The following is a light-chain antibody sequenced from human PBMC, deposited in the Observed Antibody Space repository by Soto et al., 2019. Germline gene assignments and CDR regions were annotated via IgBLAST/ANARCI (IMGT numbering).Light chain of an antibody. J-gene: IGLJ1*01. CDR1: NIGTKS. CDR3: QVWDSDSEHYV. V-gene: IGLV3-21*02. CDR2: DDA. Sequence: SYVLTQPSSLSVAPGQTARIPCGGDNIGTKSVHWYRQRPGQAPVLVVYDDASRPSGTPDRVSGSNSGNTATLTISRVEAGDEADYYCQVWDSDSEHYVFGGGTKLTVL.